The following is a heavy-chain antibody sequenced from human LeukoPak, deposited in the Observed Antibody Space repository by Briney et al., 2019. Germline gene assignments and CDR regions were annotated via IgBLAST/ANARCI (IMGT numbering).Heavy chain of an antibody. CDR2: IKQDGSET. V-gene: IGHV3-7*01. Sequence: PGGSLRLSCAASGFTFSSCWMSWVRQTPGKGLEWVANIKQDGSETHYVDSVKGRFTISRDNARNSLYLQMNSLRAEDTAVYYCARGRVYSSSWRYYYYMDVWGKGTTVTVSS. J-gene: IGHJ6*03. CDR1: GFTFSSCW. D-gene: IGHD6-13*01. CDR3: ARGRVYSSSWRYYYYMDV.